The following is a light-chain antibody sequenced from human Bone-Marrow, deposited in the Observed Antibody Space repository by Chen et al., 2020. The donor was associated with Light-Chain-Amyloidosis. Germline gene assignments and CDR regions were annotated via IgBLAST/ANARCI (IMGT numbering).Light chain of an antibody. V-gene: IGLV3-25*03. J-gene: IGLJ2*01. CDR1: DLPTKY. CDR2: RDT. CDR3: QSADSSGTYEVI. Sequence: SSPHTLPPSASVSLVLTRRITCSGDDLPTKYAYWYQQKPGQAPVLVIHRDTERPSGISERFSGSSSGTTATLTISGVQAEDEADYHCQSADSSGTYEVIFGGGTKLTVL.